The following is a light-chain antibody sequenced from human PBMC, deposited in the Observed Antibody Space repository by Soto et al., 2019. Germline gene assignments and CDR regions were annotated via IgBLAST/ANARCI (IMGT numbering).Light chain of an antibody. CDR2: AAS. V-gene: IGKV1-12*02. J-gene: IGKJ4*01. CDR3: QQVYVYPST. CDR1: QNIRSR. Sequence: DFQMTQSPSTLSASVVDRVTITCLASQNIRSRLAWFQQKPGKAPKLLIYAASTLQSGVPSRFSGGGSGTDFTLTISSLQPEDFATYYCQQVYVYPSTFGGGTKVDIK.